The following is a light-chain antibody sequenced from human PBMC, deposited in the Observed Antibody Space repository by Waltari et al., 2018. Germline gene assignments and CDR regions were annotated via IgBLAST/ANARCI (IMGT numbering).Light chain of an antibody. CDR1: SSNIGSNY. CDR2: RNN. CDR3: AAWDDSLSGRV. Sequence: QSVLTQPPSASGTPGQRVTISCSGSSSNIGSNYVYWYQQRPGTAPKLLIYRNNQRPSGVPDRCSGSKSGTSASLAISGLRSEDEADYYCAAWDDSLSGRVFGGGTKLTVL. J-gene: IGLJ3*02. V-gene: IGLV1-47*01.